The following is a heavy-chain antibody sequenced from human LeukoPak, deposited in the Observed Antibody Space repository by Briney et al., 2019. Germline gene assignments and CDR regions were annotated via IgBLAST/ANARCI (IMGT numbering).Heavy chain of an antibody. J-gene: IGHJ4*02. CDR2: INPSGGST. CDR3: ARVAAAGTGLGY. V-gene: IGHV1-46*01. Sequence: ASVKVSCKASGYTFTSYYMHWVRQAPGQGLECMGIINPSGGSTSYAQKFQGRVTMTRDMSTSTVYMELSSLRSEDTAVYYCARVAAAGTGLGYWGQGTLVTVSS. CDR1: GYTFTSYY. D-gene: IGHD6-13*01.